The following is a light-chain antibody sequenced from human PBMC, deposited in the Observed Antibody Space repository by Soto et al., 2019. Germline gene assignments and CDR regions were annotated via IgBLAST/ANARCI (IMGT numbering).Light chain of an antibody. CDR2: DVS. CDR3: CSYAVRDTFYV. CDR1: SNDVGAYNY. Sequence: QSALTQPRSMSGSPGQSVIISYTGTSNDVGAYNYVSWYQQHPGKAPKLVIYDVSKRPSGVPARFSGSKSGNTASLTISGLQAEDEADYFCCSYAVRDTFYVFGTGTKVTV. J-gene: IGLJ1*01. V-gene: IGLV2-11*01.